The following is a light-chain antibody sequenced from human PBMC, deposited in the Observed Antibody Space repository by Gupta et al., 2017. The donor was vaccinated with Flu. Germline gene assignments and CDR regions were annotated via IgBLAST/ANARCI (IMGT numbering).Light chain of an antibody. CDR2: EVN. CDR3: SSHAGNHNLVV. V-gene: IGLV2-8*01. Sequence: QSALTQPPSASGSPGQSGAIPSTGTSSDVGGYNYVSWFQHHPGEAPRLLIYEVNRRRSGVPDRFSGSNCGSTASLTASGLQGDDGADYYCSSHAGNHNLVVFGGGTKLTVL. J-gene: IGLJ3*02. CDR1: SSDVGGYNY.